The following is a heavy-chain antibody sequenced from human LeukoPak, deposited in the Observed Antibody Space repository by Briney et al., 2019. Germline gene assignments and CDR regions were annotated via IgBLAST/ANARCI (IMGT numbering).Heavy chain of an antibody. V-gene: IGHV3-48*03. CDR2: ITSSGSTI. J-gene: IGHJ4*02. CDR3: AREGIAADRGKLIDY. D-gene: IGHD6-13*01. CDR1: GFTFSDYE. Sequence: GGSLTLSCAASGFTFSDYEINWVRQAPGKGLEWVSYITSSGSTIYYANSVKGRFTISRDNGKNSLYMQMNSLRAEDTAVYYCAREGIAADRGKLIDYWGQGTLVTVSS.